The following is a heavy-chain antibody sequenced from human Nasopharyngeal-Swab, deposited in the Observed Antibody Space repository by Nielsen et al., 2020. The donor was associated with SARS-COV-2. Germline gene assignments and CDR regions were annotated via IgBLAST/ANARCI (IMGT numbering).Heavy chain of an antibody. CDR1: GYSISSSNYY. J-gene: IGHJ6*03. V-gene: IGHV4-39*07. CDR3: ARGLSGVVPAPILGLGPFYSYYYMDV. Sequence: SETLSLTCTVSGYSISSSNYYWGWIRQPPGKGLEWIAEINHSGSTHYNPSLKSRVTISLDTSKNQFSLKLSSLTAADTAVYYCARGLSGVVPAPILGLGPFYSYYYMDVWGKGTTVTVSS. D-gene: IGHD2-2*01. CDR2: INHSGST.